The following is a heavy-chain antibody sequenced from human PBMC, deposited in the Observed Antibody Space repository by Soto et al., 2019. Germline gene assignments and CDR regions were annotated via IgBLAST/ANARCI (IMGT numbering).Heavy chain of an antibody. J-gene: IGHJ5*02. CDR2: IYYSGST. V-gene: IGHV4-59*01. CDR3: ARDLSSSWLNWFDP. Sequence: SETLSLTCTVSGGSISSCYWSWIRQPPGKGLEWIGYIYYSGSTNYNPSLKSRVTISVDTSKNQFSLKLSSVTAADMAVYYCARDLSSSWLNWFDPWGQGTLVTVSS. D-gene: IGHD6-13*01. CDR1: GGSISSCY.